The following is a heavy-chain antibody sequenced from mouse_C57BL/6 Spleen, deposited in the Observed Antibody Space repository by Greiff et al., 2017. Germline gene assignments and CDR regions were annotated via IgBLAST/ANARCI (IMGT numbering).Heavy chain of an antibody. CDR1: GYTFTSYT. V-gene: IGHV1-4*01. Sequence: QVQLKESGAELARPGASVMMSCKASGYTFTSYTMHWVKQRPGQGLEWIGYINPSSGYTKYNQKFKDKATLTADKSSSTAYMQLSSLTSEDSAVYYCARGITTVVATGFDDWSQGTTLTVSS. J-gene: IGHJ2*01. CDR2: INPSSGYT. CDR3: ARGITTVVATGFDD. D-gene: IGHD1-1*01.